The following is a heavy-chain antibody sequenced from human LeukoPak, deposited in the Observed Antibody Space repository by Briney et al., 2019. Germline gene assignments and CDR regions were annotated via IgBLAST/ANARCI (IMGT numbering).Heavy chain of an antibody. J-gene: IGHJ6*02. CDR3: AAGFAPEGYYYYGMDV. Sequence: SVKVSCKASGFTFTSSAMQWVRQARGQRLEWLGWIVVGSGNTNYAQKFQERVTITRDMSTSTAYMELSSLRSEDTAVYYCAAGFAPEGYYYYGMDVWGQGTTVTVSS. CDR1: GFTFTSSA. V-gene: IGHV1-58*02. D-gene: IGHD3-10*01. CDR2: IVVGSGNT.